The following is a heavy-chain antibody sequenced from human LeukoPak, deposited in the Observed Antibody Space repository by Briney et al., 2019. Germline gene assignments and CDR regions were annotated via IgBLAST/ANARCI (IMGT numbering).Heavy chain of an antibody. CDR3: AREARGSGRDFDY. CDR2: IGTRSNPI. D-gene: IGHD1-26*01. Sequence: GGSLRLSCAASGFSFSGFYMSWIRPAPGMGLEWISYIGTRSNPIYYADSVKGRFTISRDDAKNSLYLQMNSLRDEDTAVYFCAREARGSGRDFDYWGQGILVTVSS. CDR1: GFSFSGFY. V-gene: IGHV3-11*01. J-gene: IGHJ4*02.